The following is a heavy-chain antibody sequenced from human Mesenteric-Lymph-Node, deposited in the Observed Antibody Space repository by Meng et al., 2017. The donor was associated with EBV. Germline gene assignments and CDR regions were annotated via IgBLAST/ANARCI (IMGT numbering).Heavy chain of an antibody. CDR3: ARGVNPAY. D-gene: IGHD2-2*01. J-gene: IGHJ4*02. CDR1: GWSFSGYY. Sequence: QLQWMPGGAGMLQPSETLFLPCPVYGWSFSGYYWTWIRQPPGKGLEWVGEINYRGSTNYNPSLKSRLTISVDMSKSQLYLKLSSVTAADTAVYYCARGVNPAYWGQGTLVTVSS. V-gene: IGHV4-34*01. CDR2: INYRGST.